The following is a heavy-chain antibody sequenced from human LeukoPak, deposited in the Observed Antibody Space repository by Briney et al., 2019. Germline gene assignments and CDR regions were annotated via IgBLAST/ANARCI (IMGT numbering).Heavy chain of an antibody. J-gene: IGHJ6*03. CDR1: GGSFSSYY. Sequence: SETLSLTCAVYGGSFSSYYWSWIRQPPGKGLEWIGEINHSGSTNYNPSLKSRVTISVDTSKNQFSLKLSSVTAADTAVYYCARLLNQGYCSGGSCYGRYYYYYYMDVWGKGTTVTVSS. V-gene: IGHV4-34*01. CDR3: ARLLNQGYCSGGSCYGRYYYYYYMDV. D-gene: IGHD2-15*01. CDR2: INHSGST.